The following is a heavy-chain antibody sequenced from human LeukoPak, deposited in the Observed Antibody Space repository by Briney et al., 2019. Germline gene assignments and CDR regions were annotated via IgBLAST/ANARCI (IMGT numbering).Heavy chain of an antibody. Sequence: PSQTLSLTCTVSGGSLSSGDYYWGWVRQPPGRGLEWIGYIYYSGSTYYNPSLKSRVTISVDTSKNQFSLKLSSVTAADTAVYYCARDHRRITMVRGVIPPGYYYYGMDVWGKGTTVTVSS. CDR1: GGSLSSGDYY. CDR3: ARDHRRITMVRGVIPPGYYYYGMDV. D-gene: IGHD3-10*01. J-gene: IGHJ6*04. V-gene: IGHV4-30-4*01. CDR2: IYYSGST.